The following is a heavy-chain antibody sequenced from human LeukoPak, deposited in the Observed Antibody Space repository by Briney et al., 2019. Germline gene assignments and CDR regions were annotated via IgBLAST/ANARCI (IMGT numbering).Heavy chain of an antibody. V-gene: IGHV4-4*02. D-gene: IGHD3-3*01. Sequence: SSETLSLTCAVSGGSISSNNWWIWVRQSPEKGLEWIGEIYHDGSTNYNPSLKSRVTISMDKSKNQLSLKLNFVTAADTAVYYCARQPRTIFGVVDAFDIWGQGTMVTVSS. CDR2: IYHDGST. CDR1: GGSISSNNW. CDR3: ARQPRTIFGVVDAFDI. J-gene: IGHJ3*02.